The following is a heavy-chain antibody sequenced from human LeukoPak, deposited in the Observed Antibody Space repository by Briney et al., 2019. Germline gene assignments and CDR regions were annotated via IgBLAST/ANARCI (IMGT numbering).Heavy chain of an antibody. D-gene: IGHD6-19*01. V-gene: IGHV1-69*13. CDR3: ASRPYSSGWHDIDY. CDR2: IIPIFGTA. CDR1: GGTFSSYA. Sequence: PGASVKVSCKASGGTFSSYAISWVRQAPGQGLEWMGGIIPIFGTANYAQKFQGRVTITADESTSTAYMELSSLRSEDTAVYYCASRPYSSGWHDIDYWGQGTLVTVSS. J-gene: IGHJ4*02.